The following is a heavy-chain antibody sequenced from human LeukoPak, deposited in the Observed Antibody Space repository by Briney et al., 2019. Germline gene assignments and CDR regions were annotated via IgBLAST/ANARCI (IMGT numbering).Heavy chain of an antibody. CDR2: VNHSGKT. Sequence: SETLSLTCAVYGGPFSDYYWTWIRQSPGKGLEWIGEVNHSGKTNYKPSLKSRVTLSVDTPKNQFSLKLKSVTAADTAIYYCARGPPPGATAYGVVDYWAQGTLVTVSS. V-gene: IGHV4-34*01. D-gene: IGHD3-10*01. J-gene: IGHJ4*02. CDR1: GGPFSDYY. CDR3: ARGPPPGATAYGVVDY.